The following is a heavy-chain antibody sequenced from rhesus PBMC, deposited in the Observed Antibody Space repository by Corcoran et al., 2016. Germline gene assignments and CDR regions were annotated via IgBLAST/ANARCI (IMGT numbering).Heavy chain of an antibody. CDR3: ARRDSSGWYYFDY. D-gene: IGHD6-31*01. J-gene: IGHJ4*01. CDR2: IYGSGGST. V-gene: IGHV4-93*02. CDR1: GGSISSSYW. Sequence: QVQLQESGSGVVKPSETLSLTCAVSGGSISSSYWWSWIRQSPGKGLEWIGGIYGSGGSTEYNPSLKSRVTISIDTSKNQFSLKLSSVTAADTAVYYCARRDSSGWYYFDYWGQGVLVTVSS.